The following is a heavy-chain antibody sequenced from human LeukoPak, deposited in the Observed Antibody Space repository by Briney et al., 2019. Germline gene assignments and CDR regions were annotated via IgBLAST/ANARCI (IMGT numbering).Heavy chain of an antibody. Sequence: VQVSCHASCYIFTSYFIYWVRQAPGQGLEWMGWINPNSGGTNYAQNFQGRVTMTRDTSISTAYMELSRLRSDDTAVYYCVRSGYGYGYGWDVGVWGKGTTVTVSS. D-gene: IGHD5-18*01. J-gene: IGHJ6*04. CDR1: CYIFTSYF. CDR3: VRSGYGYGYGWDVGV. V-gene: IGHV1-2*02. CDR2: INPNSGGT.